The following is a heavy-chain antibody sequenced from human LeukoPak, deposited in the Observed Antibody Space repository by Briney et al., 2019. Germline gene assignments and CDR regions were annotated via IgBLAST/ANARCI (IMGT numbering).Heavy chain of an antibody. V-gene: IGHV3-9*01. CDR1: GFRFDDYG. CDR3: AKEAYEFHYYFDS. J-gene: IGHJ4*02. D-gene: IGHD3-22*01. CDR2: ISWNGGTI. Sequence: GGSLRLSCAASGFRFDDYGMHWVRQAPGKGLEWVSGISWNGGTIRYADAVKGRFTISRDNAKNSLYSQMNSLRLEDTAIYYCAKEAYEFHYYFDSWGQGTLVTVSS.